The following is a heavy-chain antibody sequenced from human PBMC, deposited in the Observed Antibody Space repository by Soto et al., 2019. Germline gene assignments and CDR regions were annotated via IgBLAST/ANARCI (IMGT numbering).Heavy chain of an antibody. Sequence: QVQLQESGPGLVKPSETLSLTCSVSGGSVTSGSYYWSWIRQPPGKGLEWIGYIYSSGGTSYNPSLKSRVTISVDTSKNQFSLKLTSVTAADTAVYYCVRDGDGYNNWGQGTLVTVSS. CDR3: VRDGDGYNN. J-gene: IGHJ4*02. CDR1: GGSVTSGSYY. D-gene: IGHD5-12*01. V-gene: IGHV4-61*01. CDR2: IYSSGGT.